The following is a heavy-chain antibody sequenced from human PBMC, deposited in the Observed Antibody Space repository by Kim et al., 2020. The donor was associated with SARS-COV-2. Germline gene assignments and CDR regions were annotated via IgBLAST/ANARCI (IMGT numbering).Heavy chain of an antibody. V-gene: IGHV4-4*02. D-gene: IGHD3-10*01. CDR3: ARDGAYYYGSGGYLFDY. Sequence: SETLSLTCAVSGGSISSSNWWSWVRQPPGKGQEWIGDIYHSWSTNYNPSLKSRVTISVDKSKNQFSLNLCSVTAADTAEYSCARDGAYYYGSGGYLFDY. J-gene: IGHJ4*01. CDR2: IYHSWST. CDR1: GGSISSSNW.